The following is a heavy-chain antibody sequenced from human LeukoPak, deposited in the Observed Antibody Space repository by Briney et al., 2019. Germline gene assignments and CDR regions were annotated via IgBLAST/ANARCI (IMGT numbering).Heavy chain of an antibody. J-gene: IGHJ3*01. D-gene: IGHD3-3*01. CDR1: GFTFTISA. CDR3: AAPTDFWSGYST. V-gene: IGHV1-58*01. Sequence: SAKFCCNASGFTFTISAGQWVPQYCGQPLQGIGWIVVGSGNTNYAQKFQERVTITRDMSTSTAYMELSSLRSEDTAVYYCAAPTDFWSGYSTWGQGTMVTVSS. CDR2: IVVGSGNT.